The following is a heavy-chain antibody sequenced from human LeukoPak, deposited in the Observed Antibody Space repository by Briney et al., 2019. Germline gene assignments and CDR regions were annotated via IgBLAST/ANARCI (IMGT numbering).Heavy chain of an antibody. CDR3: TTNPYFDY. J-gene: IGHJ4*02. Sequence: GGSLRLSCAASGFTFSSSAMSWVRQAPGKGLEWVSAISNNGGYTYYADSVKGRFTISRDNPKNTLYLQMSNLRAEDTAVYYCTTNPYFDYWGQGALVTVSS. CDR1: GFTFSSSA. D-gene: IGHD2-8*01. V-gene: IGHV3-23*01. CDR2: ISNNGGYT.